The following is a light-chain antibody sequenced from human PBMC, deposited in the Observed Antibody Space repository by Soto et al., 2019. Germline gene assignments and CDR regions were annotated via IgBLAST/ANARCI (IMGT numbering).Light chain of an antibody. Sequence: EIVLRQSPTTLSFSACERSTLSCRASQSVSSYLAWYQQKPGQAPRLLIYDASNRATGIPARFSGSGSGTDFTLTISSLEPEDFAVYYCQQRSNWPLTFGRGTRLEIK. CDR3: QQRSNWPLT. CDR1: QSVSSY. CDR2: DAS. J-gene: IGKJ5*01. V-gene: IGKV3-11*01.